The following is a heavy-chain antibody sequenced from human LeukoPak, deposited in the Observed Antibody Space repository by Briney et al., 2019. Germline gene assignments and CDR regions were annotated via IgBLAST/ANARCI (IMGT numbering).Heavy chain of an antibody. V-gene: IGHV3-21*01. CDR1: GFTFSNYS. J-gene: IGHJ4*02. CDR2: ISASYSHI. CDR3: ARGAXGXXXXXXGTYYSHY. D-gene: IGHD3-10*01. Sequence: GGSLRLSCAASGFTFSNYSMHWVRQAPGKGLEWVSSISASYSHIYYADSVKGRFTISRDNAKNSLYLQMNTLRADDTAVYYCARGAXGXXXXXXGTYYSHYWGQGTLVT.